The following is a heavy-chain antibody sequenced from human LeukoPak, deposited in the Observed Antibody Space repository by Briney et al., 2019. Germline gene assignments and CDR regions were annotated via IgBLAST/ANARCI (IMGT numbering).Heavy chain of an antibody. Sequence: GSLRLSGVASGFTVSSNYMSWVRQAPGKGLEWVSVIYSGGSTYYADSVKGRFTISRDNSKNTLYLQMNSLRAEDTAVYYCASGSGSYRTPYYYMDVWGTGTTVTVSS. CDR1: GFTVSSNY. D-gene: IGHD3-10*01. CDR3: ASGSGSYRTPYYYMDV. V-gene: IGHV3-53*01. CDR2: IYSGGST. J-gene: IGHJ6*03.